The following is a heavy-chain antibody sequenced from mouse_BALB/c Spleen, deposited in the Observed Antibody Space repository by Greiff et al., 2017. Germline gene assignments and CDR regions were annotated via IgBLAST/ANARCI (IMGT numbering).Heavy chain of an antibody. D-gene: IGHD2-1*01. J-gene: IGHJ4*01. CDR2: IDPANGNT. CDR1: GFYFTDTY. Sequence: EVQLQQSGAELVKPGASVKLSCTASGFYFTDTYMHWVKQRPEQGLEWIGRIDPANGNTKYDPKFQGKATITADTSSNTAYLQLSSLTSEDTAVYYGARDDDNYVSAMDYWGQGTSVTVSS. V-gene: IGHV14-3*02. CDR3: ARDDDNYVSAMDY.